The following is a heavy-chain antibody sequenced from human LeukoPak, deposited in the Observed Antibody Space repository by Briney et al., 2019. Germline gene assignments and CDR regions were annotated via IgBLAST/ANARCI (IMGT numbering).Heavy chain of an antibody. CDR3: ARGARLFDS. V-gene: IGHV4-4*09. CDR1: GVSISSYY. J-gene: IGHJ4*02. D-gene: IGHD3-16*01. CDR2: IYISGDP. Sequence: PSETLSLTCTVSGVSISSYYWSWIRQPPGKGLECIGYIYISGDPNYNPSLKSRVTMSLDTSKNQFSLKLSSLTAADTAVYYCARGARLFDSWGQGTLVTVSS.